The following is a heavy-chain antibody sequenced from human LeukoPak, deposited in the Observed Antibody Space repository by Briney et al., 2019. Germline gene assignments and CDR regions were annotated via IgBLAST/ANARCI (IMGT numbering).Heavy chain of an antibody. D-gene: IGHD3-10*01. CDR2: ISGSGGST. V-gene: IGHV3-23*01. Sequence: GGSLRLSCAASGFTFSSYAMSWVRQAPGKGLEWVSAISGSGGSTYYADSVKGRFTISRDSSKNTLYLQMNSLRAEDTAVYYCAKGTMVRGVINGNDAFDIWGQGTMVTVSS. CDR1: GFTFSSYA. J-gene: IGHJ3*02. CDR3: AKGTMVRGVINGNDAFDI.